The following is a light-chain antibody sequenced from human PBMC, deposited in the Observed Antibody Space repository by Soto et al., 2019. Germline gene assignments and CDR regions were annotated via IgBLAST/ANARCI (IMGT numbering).Light chain of an antibody. CDR3: QQYNSYWT. Sequence: DIQMTQSPSILSASVGDRVTITCRASQRISIWLAWYQQKPGKAPKLLIYKASSLESGVPSRFSGSGSWTEFTLTISSLQPDDFATYYCQQYNSYWTFGQGTKVAFK. CDR2: KAS. CDR1: QRISIW. V-gene: IGKV1-5*03. J-gene: IGKJ1*01.